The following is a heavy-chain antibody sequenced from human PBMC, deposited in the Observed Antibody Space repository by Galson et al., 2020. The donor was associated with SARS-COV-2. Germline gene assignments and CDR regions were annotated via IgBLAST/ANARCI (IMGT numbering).Heavy chain of an antibody. CDR2: IYHSGST. V-gene: IGHV4-38-2*02. J-gene: IGHJ2*01. CDR1: GYSISSGYY. Sequence: ASETLSLTCTVSGYSISSGYYWGWIRQPPGKGLEWIGSIYHSGSTYYNPSLKSRVTISVDTSKNQFSLKLSSVTAADTAVYYCARGFDLWGRGTLVTVSS. CDR3: ARGFDL.